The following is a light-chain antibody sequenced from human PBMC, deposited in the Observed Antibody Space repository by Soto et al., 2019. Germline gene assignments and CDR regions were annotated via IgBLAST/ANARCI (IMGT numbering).Light chain of an antibody. CDR1: QSVSSDW. V-gene: IGKV3-20*01. J-gene: IGKJ1*01. CDR3: QDYHGSPPT. Sequence: TVLTQSPGTLSLSPGERAALSCRDSQSVSSDWLAWYQQKPGQPPRLLIYGASNRATGIPDRFSGSGSGTDFTLTISRLEPEDFAVYFCQDYHGSPPTCGQGAMVEIK. CDR2: GAS.